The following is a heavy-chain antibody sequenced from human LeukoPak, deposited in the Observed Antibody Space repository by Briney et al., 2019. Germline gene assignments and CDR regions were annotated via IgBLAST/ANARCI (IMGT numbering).Heavy chain of an antibody. J-gene: IGHJ6*03. CDR3: ARHGSGSYHYYYYMDV. D-gene: IGHD3-10*01. Sequence: GGSLRLSCAASGFTFSTYGMSWVRQAPGKGLEWVSGINWNGGSTGYADSVKGRFTISRDNAKNSLYLQMNSLRAEDTALYHCARHGSGSYHYYYYMDVWGKGTTVTISS. CDR1: GFTFSTYG. V-gene: IGHV3-20*01. CDR2: INWNGGST.